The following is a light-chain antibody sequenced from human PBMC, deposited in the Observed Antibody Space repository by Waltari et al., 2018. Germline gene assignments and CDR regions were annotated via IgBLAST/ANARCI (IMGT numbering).Light chain of an antibody. V-gene: IGLV2-23*02. CDR2: EVT. Sequence: QSGLTQPASVSGSPGQSIPISCPGTSSSVGHYNLVSWYQQYPGKAPKLMVYEVTKRTSGVSDRFSGSKSGNTASLTIYGLQSEDEADYYCCSYAGLGIYVFGTGTKVTVL. CDR3: CSYAGLGIYV. J-gene: IGLJ1*01. CDR1: SSSVGHYNL.